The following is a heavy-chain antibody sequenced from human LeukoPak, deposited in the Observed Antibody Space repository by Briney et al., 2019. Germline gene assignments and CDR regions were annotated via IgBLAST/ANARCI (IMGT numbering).Heavy chain of an antibody. CDR2: IYYSGST. Sequence: SETLSLTCTVSGGSISSSNYYWGWIRQPPGKGLEWIGSIYYSGSTYYNPSLKSRVTISVDTSKNQFSLKLSSVTAADTAVYYCASSSCSGGSCYPYYYYGMDVWGQGTTVTVSS. CDR3: ASSSCSGGSCYPYYYYGMDV. J-gene: IGHJ6*02. V-gene: IGHV4-39*01. D-gene: IGHD2-15*01. CDR1: GGSISSSNYY.